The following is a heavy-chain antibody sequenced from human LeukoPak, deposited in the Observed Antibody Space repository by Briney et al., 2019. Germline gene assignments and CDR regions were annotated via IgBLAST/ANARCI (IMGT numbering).Heavy chain of an antibody. CDR2: ISSSSSYI. Sequence: NPGESLRLSCAASGFTFSSYSMNWVRQAPGKGLEWVSSISSSSSYIYYADSVKGRFTISRDNAKNSLYLQMNSLRAEDTAVYYCARDRGYDILTGTGNNWFDPWGQGTLVTVSS. J-gene: IGHJ5*02. CDR1: GFTFSSYS. D-gene: IGHD3-9*01. CDR3: ARDRGYDILTGTGNNWFDP. V-gene: IGHV3-21*01.